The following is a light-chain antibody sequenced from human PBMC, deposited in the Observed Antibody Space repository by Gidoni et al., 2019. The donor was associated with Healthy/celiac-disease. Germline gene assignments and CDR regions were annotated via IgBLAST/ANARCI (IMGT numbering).Light chain of an antibody. CDR2: DDS. Sequence: SYVLTQPPSVSVAPGQTARITCGGNNMGSKSVHWYPQKQGQAPVLVVYDDSDRPSGIPERFSGSNSGNTATLTISRVEAGDEADDDCQVWDSSSDHVVVGGGTKLTVL. CDR1: NMGSKS. J-gene: IGLJ2*01. V-gene: IGLV3-21*02. CDR3: QVWDSSSDHVV.